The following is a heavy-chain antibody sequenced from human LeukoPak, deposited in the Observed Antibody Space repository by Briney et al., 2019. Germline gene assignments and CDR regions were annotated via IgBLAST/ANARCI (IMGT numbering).Heavy chain of an antibody. Sequence: SVKVSCKASGGTFSSCTISWVRQAPGQGLEWMGRIIPILGIANYAQKFQGRVTITADKSTSTAYMELSSLRSEDTAVYYCARVPDTAMVSSDYWGQGTLVTVSS. J-gene: IGHJ4*02. CDR2: IIPILGIA. CDR3: ARVPDTAMVSSDY. V-gene: IGHV1-69*02. D-gene: IGHD5-18*01. CDR1: GGTFSSCT.